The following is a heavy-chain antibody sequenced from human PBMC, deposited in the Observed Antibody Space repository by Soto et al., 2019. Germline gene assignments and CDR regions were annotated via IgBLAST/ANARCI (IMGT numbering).Heavy chain of an antibody. CDR1: GFSFNSYG. Sequence: QVQLVESGGGVVQPGRSLRLSCAASGFSFNSYGMHWVRQAPGKGLEWVAVIWYDGSDEYYADSVKGRFTISRDNSKNTLYLQMNSLRVEDTAVYYCARGFGVLTFYFGMDVWGQGTTVTVSS. V-gene: IGHV3-33*01. CDR2: IWYDGSDE. J-gene: IGHJ6*02. CDR3: ARGFGVLTFYFGMDV. D-gene: IGHD3-3*01.